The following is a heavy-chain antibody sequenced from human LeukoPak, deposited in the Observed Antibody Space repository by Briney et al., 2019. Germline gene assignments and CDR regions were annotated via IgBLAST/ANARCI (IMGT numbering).Heavy chain of an antibody. D-gene: IGHD4-4*01. Sequence: GRTLRLSCAASGFTFSSYGMHWGRQAPGKGLEWVAVIWFDGSNKYYADSVKGSFTISRDNSKNTLYLQMNSLRAEDMAVYYCAREPGFTVTNFDYCYDGIDVWGQGTPVTVSS. CDR2: IWFDGSNK. CDR1: GFTFSSYG. CDR3: AREPGFTVTNFDYCYDGIDV. V-gene: IGHV3-33*01. J-gene: IGHJ6*02.